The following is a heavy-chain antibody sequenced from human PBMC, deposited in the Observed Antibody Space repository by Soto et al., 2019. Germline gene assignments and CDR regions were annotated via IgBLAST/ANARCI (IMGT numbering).Heavy chain of an antibody. CDR2: ISGSGGST. D-gene: IGHD6-13*01. Sequence: GGSLRLSCAASGFTFSSYAMSWVRQAPGKGLEWVSAISGSGGSTYYADSVKGRFTISRDNSKNTLYLQMNSLRAEDTAVYYCAKGGSSSWKKSQGDIDYWGQGTLVTVSS. CDR1: GFTFSSYA. CDR3: AKGGSSSWKKSQGDIDY. V-gene: IGHV3-23*01. J-gene: IGHJ4*02.